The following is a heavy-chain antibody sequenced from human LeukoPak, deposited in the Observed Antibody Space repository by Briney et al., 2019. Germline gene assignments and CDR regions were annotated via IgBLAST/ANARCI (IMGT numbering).Heavy chain of an antibody. J-gene: IGHJ4*02. CDR2: INPNSGGT. CDR3: ARLESLWPRGGGQDY. D-gene: IGHD5-18*01. V-gene: IGHV1-2*02. CDR1: GYTFTGYY. Sequence: ASVKVSCKASGYTFTGYYMHWVRQAPGQGLEWMGWINPNSGGTNYAQKFQGRVTMTRDTSISTAYMELSRLRSDDTAVYYCARLESLWPRGGGQDYWGQGTLVTVSS.